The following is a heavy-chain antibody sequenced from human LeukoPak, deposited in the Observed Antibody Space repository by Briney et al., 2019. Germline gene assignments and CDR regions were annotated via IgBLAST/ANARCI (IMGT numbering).Heavy chain of an antibody. Sequence: ASVKVSCKVSGYTLTELSMHWVRQAPGKGLEWMGGFDPEDGETIYAQKFQGRVTMTEDTSTDTAYMELSSLRSEDTAVYYGATNRGYSYGYYLDYWGQGTLVTVSS. CDR2: FDPEDGET. CDR1: GYTLTELS. D-gene: IGHD5-18*01. V-gene: IGHV1-24*01. CDR3: ATNRGYSYGYYLDY. J-gene: IGHJ4*02.